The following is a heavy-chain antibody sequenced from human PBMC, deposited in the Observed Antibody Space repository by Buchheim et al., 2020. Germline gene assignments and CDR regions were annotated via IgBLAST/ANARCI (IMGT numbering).Heavy chain of an antibody. CDR3: ARAHEVATIAY. V-gene: IGHV3-30*03. Sequence: QVQLVESGGGVVQPGRSLRLSCAASGFTFSSYGMHWVRQAPGKGLEWVAVISYDGSNKYYADSVKGLFTISRDNSKNTLYLQMNSLRAEDTAVYYCARAHEVATIAYWGQGTL. CDR1: GFTFSSYG. D-gene: IGHD5-12*01. CDR2: ISYDGSNK. J-gene: IGHJ4*02.